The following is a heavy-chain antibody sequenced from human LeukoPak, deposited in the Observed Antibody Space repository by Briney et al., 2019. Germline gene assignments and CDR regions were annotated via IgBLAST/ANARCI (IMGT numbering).Heavy chain of an antibody. CDR3: ARDDGSGWSLGHAFDI. CDR2: SSSSSSYI. J-gene: IGHJ3*02. Sequence: PGGSLRLSCAASGFTFSTYSMNWVRQAPGKGLEWVSASSSSSSYIYYADSVKGRFTISRDNAKNSLYLQMNSLRAEDTAVYYCARDDGSGWSLGHAFDIWGQGTMVTVSS. CDR1: GFTFSTYS. D-gene: IGHD6-19*01. V-gene: IGHV3-21*01.